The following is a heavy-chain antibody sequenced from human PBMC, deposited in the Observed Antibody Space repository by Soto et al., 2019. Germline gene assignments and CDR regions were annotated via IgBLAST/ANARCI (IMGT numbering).Heavy chain of an antibody. CDR3: ARVRTGHRLHFDY. D-gene: IGHD1-1*01. CDR2: IIPILGIA. CDR1: GGTFSSYT. V-gene: IGHV1-69*02. Sequence: SVKVSCKASGGTFSSYTISWVRQAPGQGLEWMGRIIPILGIANYAQKFQGRVTITADKSTSTAYMELSSLRSEDTAVYYCARVRTGHRLHFDYWGQGTLVTVSS. J-gene: IGHJ4*02.